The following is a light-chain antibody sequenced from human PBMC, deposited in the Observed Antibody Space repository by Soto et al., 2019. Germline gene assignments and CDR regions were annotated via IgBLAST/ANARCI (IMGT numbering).Light chain of an antibody. J-gene: IGKJ3*01. V-gene: IGKV3D-15*01. CDR2: GAS. CDR3: QQYNNWPPLFT. Sequence: EIVLTQSPATLSLSPGERATLSCRASRSVGTFLAWYQQKPGQAPRLLIYGASSRATVIPDRFSGSGSGTEFTLTISSLQSEDFAVYYCQQYNNWPPLFTFGPGTKVDI. CDR1: RSVGTF.